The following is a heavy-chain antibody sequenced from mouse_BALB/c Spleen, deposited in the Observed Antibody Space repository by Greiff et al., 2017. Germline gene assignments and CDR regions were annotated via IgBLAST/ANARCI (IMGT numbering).Heavy chain of an antibody. Sequence: VKLVESGAELVRPGSSVKISCKASGYAFSSYWMNWVKQRPGQGLEWIGQIYPGDGDTNYNGKFKGKATLTADKSSSTAYMQLSSLTSEDSAVYFCARRGYGNYIYYAMDYWGQGTSVTVSS. J-gene: IGHJ4*01. D-gene: IGHD2-1*01. CDR3: ARRGYGNYIYYAMDY. CDR2: IYPGDGDT. CDR1: GYAFSSYW. V-gene: IGHV1-80*01.